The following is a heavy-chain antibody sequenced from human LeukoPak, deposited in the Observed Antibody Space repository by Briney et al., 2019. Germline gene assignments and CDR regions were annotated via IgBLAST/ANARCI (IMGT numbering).Heavy chain of an antibody. CDR2: VIPILGIA. Sequence: ASVKVSCKASGGTFSSYAISWVRQAPGQGLEWMGRVIPILGIANYAQKFQGRVTITADKSTSTAYMELSSLRSEDTAVYYCARETCSGGSCYSGKFNWFDPWGQGTLVTVSS. V-gene: IGHV1-69*04. CDR1: GGTFSSYA. J-gene: IGHJ5*02. D-gene: IGHD2-15*01. CDR3: ARETCSGGSCYSGKFNWFDP.